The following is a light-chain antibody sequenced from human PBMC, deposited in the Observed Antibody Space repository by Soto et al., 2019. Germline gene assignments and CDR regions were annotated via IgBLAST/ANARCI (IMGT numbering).Light chain of an antibody. CDR1: QSISSH. CDR3: QQSYTLSPLT. Sequence: DIRMTQSPSSLSASVGDTVTITCRASQSISSHLNWYQQKPGKAPNLLMYTASNLQSGVPSRFSGSGSGTDFTLTISSLQPEDFATYYCQQSYTLSPLTFGGGTKVDI. J-gene: IGKJ4*01. CDR2: TAS. V-gene: IGKV1-39*01.